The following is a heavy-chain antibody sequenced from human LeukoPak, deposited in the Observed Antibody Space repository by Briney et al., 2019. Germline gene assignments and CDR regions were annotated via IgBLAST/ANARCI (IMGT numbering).Heavy chain of an antibody. V-gene: IGHV3-74*01. D-gene: IGHD6-13*01. CDR1: TFTFSRYW. Sequence: GGSLRLSCAASTFTFSRYWMHWVRQAPGKGLIWVSLIKSDGRTTLYADSVKGRFTISRDNAKNTLYLQMNSLRAEDTAFYYCAKAIGPAIATTGTDYFQHWGQGTLVTVSS. CDR3: AKAIGPAIATTGTDYFQH. J-gene: IGHJ1*01. CDR2: IKSDGRTT.